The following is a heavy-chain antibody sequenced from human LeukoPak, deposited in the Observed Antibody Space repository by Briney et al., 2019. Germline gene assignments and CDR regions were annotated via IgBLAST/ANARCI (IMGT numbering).Heavy chain of an antibody. V-gene: IGHV3-23*01. D-gene: IGHD1-26*01. CDR1: GFTFSNYA. J-gene: IGHJ3*02. CDR2: NGGSGAST. Sequence: GGSLRLSCAASGFTFSNYAMSWVRQAPGKGLEWVSSNGGSGASTYYADSVKGRFTISRDNSKNTLYLQMNSLRAEDTALYYCAKDKSGGWELLRDHDAFDIWGQGTMVTVSS. CDR3: AKDKSGGWELLRDHDAFDI.